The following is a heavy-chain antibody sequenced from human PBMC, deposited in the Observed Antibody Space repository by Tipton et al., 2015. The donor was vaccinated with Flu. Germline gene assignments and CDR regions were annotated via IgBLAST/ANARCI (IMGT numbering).Heavy chain of an antibody. CDR1: GGSISSHY. J-gene: IGHJ4*02. CDR2: TYFTGST. Sequence: LRLSCTVSGGSISSHYWSWIRQPPGKGLEWIGYTYFTGSTKYSSSLKSRVTISVDTYKNQSSLRLSSVTAADTAVYYCARSYYYGAGSYYRYWGQVTLVTVSS. CDR3: ARSYYYGAGSYYRY. D-gene: IGHD3-10*01. V-gene: IGHV4-59*08.